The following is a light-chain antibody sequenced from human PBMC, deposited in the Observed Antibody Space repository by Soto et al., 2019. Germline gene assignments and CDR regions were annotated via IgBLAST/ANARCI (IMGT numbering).Light chain of an antibody. J-gene: IGLJ3*02. Sequence: QSALTQPASVSGSPGQSITISCTGSSSDVGAYRYVSWFQQHPGRAPKLIIYEVSNRPSGVSDRFSGSKSGNTASLTIDGLKAEDEADYHCSSYTTHTAWVFGGGTKLTVL. CDR2: EVS. V-gene: IGLV2-14*01. CDR1: SSDVGAYRY. CDR3: SSYTTHTAWV.